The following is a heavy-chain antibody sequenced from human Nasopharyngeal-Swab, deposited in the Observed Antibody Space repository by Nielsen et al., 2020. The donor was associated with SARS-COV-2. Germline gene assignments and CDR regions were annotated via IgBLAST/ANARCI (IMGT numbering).Heavy chain of an antibody. J-gene: IGHJ5*02. Sequence: WVRQAPGQGLEWMGWISAYNGNTNYAQKLQGRVTMTTDTSTSTAYMGLRSLRSDDTAVYYCAREGGRGYCSSTSCHAWFDPWGQGTLVTVSS. CDR2: ISAYNGNT. D-gene: IGHD2-2*01. CDR3: AREGGRGYCSSTSCHAWFDP. V-gene: IGHV1-18*01.